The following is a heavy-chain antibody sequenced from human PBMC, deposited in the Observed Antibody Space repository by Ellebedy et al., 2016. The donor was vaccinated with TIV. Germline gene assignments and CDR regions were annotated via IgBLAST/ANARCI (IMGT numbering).Heavy chain of an antibody. CDR2: TSGGGATT. Sequence: GESLKISCTVSGITFSNRWMHWARQAPGKGLEWVSGTSGGGATTYYADSVKGRFTISRDNSKNTLYLQMNSLRAEDTAVYYCAKDLAAGTTLRLDYWGQGTLVTVSS. J-gene: IGHJ4*02. CDR1: GITFSNRW. V-gene: IGHV3-23*01. CDR3: AKDLAAGTTLRLDY. D-gene: IGHD1-1*01.